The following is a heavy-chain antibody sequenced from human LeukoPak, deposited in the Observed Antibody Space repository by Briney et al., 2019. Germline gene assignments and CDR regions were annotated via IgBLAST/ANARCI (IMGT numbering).Heavy chain of an antibody. CDR3: ARVSDTSMVTPGFDS. CDR1: GYTFNRYT. J-gene: IGHJ4*02. Sequence: ASVKVSCKTSGYTFNRYTITWVRQAPGQGLEWMGWVSTSNGDTKYAEKFQGRVTMTTETVTKTAYMELRRLRSGDTAMYFCARVSDTSMVTPGFDSWGQGTLVTVSS. CDR2: VSTSNGDT. V-gene: IGHV1-18*01. D-gene: IGHD5-18*01.